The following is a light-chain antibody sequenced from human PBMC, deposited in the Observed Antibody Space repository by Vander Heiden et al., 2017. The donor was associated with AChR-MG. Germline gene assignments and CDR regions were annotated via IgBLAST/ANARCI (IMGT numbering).Light chain of an antibody. CDR3: QVWDRSAAV. CDR1: NIGLKN. CDR2: NDW. V-gene: IGLV3-9*01. Sequence: SYEVSQPPSVSVALGQTATITCGGNNIGLKNVHWYQQKPGQAPVVVIYNDWRRPSGIPERFSGSNSGNTATLTINRVQDGDESDYYCQVWDRSAAVFGGGTKLTVL. J-gene: IGLJ2*01.